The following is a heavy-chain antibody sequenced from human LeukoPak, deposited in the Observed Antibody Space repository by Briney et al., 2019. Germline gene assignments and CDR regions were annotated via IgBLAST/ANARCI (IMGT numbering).Heavy chain of an antibody. V-gene: IGHV3-23*01. J-gene: IGHJ4*02. CDR1: GFTFSSYA. CDR3: ATPYMTTFGGVIAQEDY. D-gene: IGHD3-16*02. CDR2: ISGSGGST. Sequence: GGSLRLSCAASGFTFSSYAMSWVRQAPGKGLEWVSAISGSGGSTYYADSVKGRFTISRDNSKNTLYLQMNSLRAEDTALYYCATPYMTTFGGVIAQEDYWGQGTLVTVSS.